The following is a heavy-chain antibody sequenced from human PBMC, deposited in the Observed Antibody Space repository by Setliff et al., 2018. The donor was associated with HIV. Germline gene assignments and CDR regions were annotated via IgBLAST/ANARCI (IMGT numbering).Heavy chain of an antibody. CDR2: FHYSAST. CDR1: GYSISSGYY. V-gene: IGHV4-38-2*01. CDR3: ARGGDYVTPPGY. Sequence: LSLTCAVSGYSISSGYYWGWIRQPPGKGLEWIGSFHYSASTSYNPSLRSRVTISVDTSKNQFSLKLTSVTGADTAVYYCARGGDYVTPPGYWGQGTLVTVS. J-gene: IGHJ4*02. D-gene: IGHD2-21*02.